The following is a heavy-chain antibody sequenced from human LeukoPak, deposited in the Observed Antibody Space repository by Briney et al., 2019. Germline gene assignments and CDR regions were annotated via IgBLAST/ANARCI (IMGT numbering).Heavy chain of an antibody. V-gene: IGHV3-30*04. CDR3: ARRAPSHDFDS. Sequence: GRSLRLSCAASGFTFSSYAMHWVRQAPGKGLEWVAVISYDGSNKYYADSVKGRFTISRDNAERTLYLEMNSLRAGDTAVYFCARRAPSHDFDSWGQGTLVTVSS. CDR1: GFTFSSYA. J-gene: IGHJ4*02. CDR2: ISYDGSNK.